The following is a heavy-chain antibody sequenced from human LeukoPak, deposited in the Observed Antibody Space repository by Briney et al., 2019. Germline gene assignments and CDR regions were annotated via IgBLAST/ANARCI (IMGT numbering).Heavy chain of an antibody. CDR2: IRYDGSNK. CDR1: GFTFSSYV. D-gene: IGHD4-17*01. Sequence: GGSLRLSCAASGFTFSSYVMHWVRQAPGKGLEWVAFIRYDGSNKHYADSVKGRFTISRDNSKNTLYLQMNSLRAEDTAVYYCAKIPNRGGDYGPTLGDYWGQGTLVTVSS. CDR3: AKIPNRGGDYGPTLGDY. J-gene: IGHJ4*02. V-gene: IGHV3-30*02.